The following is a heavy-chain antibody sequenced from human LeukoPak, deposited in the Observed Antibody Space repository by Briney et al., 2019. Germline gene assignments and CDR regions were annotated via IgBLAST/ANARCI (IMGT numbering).Heavy chain of an antibody. V-gene: IGHV3-21*01. CDR2: ISTRSGTYT. CDR3: ASSGAISMIRNNWFDP. J-gene: IGHJ5*02. D-gene: IGHD3-22*01. Sequence: GGSLRLSCAASGLTFSSYSFHWVRQAPGKGLEWVSSISTRSGTYTYYADSVKGRFIISRDNAKNSLYLQMNSLRSDDTAVYYCASSGAISMIRNNWFDPWGQGTLVTVSA. CDR1: GLTFSSYS.